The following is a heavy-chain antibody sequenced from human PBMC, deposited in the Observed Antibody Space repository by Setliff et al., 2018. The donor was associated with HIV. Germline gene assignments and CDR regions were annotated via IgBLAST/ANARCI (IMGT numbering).Heavy chain of an antibody. V-gene: IGHV1-2*02. D-gene: IGHD1-26*01. CDR3: ARRRRSSDDSFDF. CDR2: INPNSGGT. CDR1: GYTFTGYY. Sequence: ASVKVSCKASGYTFTGYYMHWVRQAPGQGLEWMGWINPNSGGTNYAQKFQGRVSMTTDSSTSTGYMELTSLRSDDTAVYYCARRRRSSDDSFDFWGQGTLVTVSS. J-gene: IGHJ3*01.